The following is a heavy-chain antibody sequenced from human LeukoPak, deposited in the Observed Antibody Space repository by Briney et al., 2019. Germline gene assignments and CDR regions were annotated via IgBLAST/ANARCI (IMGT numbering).Heavy chain of an antibody. CDR2: ISGSGGST. Sequence: GGSLRLSCAASGFTFSSYAMSWVRQAPGKGLEWVSAISGSGGSTHYADSVKGRFTISRDNSKNTLYLQMNSLRAEDTAVYYCAKCPIGYCSGGSCYCTYWGQGTLVTVSS. CDR1: GFTFSSYA. J-gene: IGHJ4*02. V-gene: IGHV3-23*01. CDR3: AKCPIGYCSGGSCYCTY. D-gene: IGHD2-15*01.